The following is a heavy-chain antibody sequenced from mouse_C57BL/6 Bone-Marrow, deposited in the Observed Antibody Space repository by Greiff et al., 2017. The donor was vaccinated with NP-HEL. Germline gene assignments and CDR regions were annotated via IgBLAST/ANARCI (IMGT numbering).Heavy chain of an antibody. CDR3: TTDYYGSGQYFEV. CDR1: GFNIKDDY. D-gene: IGHD1-1*01. J-gene: IGHJ1*03. V-gene: IGHV14-1*01. CDR2: IGPEDGDS. Sequence: EVQLQQSGAELVRPGASVKLSCTASGFNIKDDYMHWVKQRPEQGLEWIGWIGPEDGDSEYASKFPGKAPITADTSTHPAYLQLRSLTSEDTAVYYCTTDYYGSGQYFEVWGTGTTVTVSS.